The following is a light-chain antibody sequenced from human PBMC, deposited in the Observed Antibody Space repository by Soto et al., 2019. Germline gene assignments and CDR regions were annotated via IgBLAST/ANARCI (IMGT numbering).Light chain of an antibody. Sequence: DIQMTQSPSSLSASVGDRVTITCQASQDISNYLNWYQQKLGKAPKLLIYDASNLETGVPSRVSGSGSGTDFTFTISSLQPEDIATYYCQQYSHHITFGQGTRLEIK. J-gene: IGKJ5*01. CDR2: DAS. CDR1: QDISNY. CDR3: QQYSHHIT. V-gene: IGKV1-33*01.